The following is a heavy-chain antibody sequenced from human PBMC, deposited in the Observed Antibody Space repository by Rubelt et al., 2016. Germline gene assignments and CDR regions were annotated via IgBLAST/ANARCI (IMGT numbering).Heavy chain of an antibody. CDR1: GGSFSGYY. D-gene: IGHD3-16*01. CDR3: ARHQRGWFDP. Sequence: QVQLQQWGAGLLKPSETLSLTCAVYGGSFSGYYWSWIRQPPGKGLEWIGEINHRGSTNYNPSLKSRVTISVDTAHNQFSLKLSSVTAADTAVYYCARHQRGWFDPWGQGTLVTVSS. V-gene: IGHV4-34*01. J-gene: IGHJ5*02. CDR2: INHRGST.